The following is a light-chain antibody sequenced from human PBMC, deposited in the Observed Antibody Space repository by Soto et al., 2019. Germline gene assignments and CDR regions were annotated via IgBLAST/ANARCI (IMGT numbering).Light chain of an antibody. V-gene: IGKV3-15*01. J-gene: IGKJ1*01. CDR2: DAS. CDR3: QQHNDWPRT. CDR1: QSVDSN. Sequence: EIVMTQSPGTLSMSLGERATLSCRASQSVDSNLXXXXXXXGLPPRLLIYDASTRATGVPARFSGSGSGTDFTLTISSLQSEDFAVYYCQQHNDWPRTFGQGTKV.